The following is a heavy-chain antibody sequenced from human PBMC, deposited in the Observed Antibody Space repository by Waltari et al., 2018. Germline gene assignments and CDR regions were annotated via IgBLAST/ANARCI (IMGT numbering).Heavy chain of an antibody. V-gene: IGHV3-53*01. CDR2: IYAGGST. CDR3: AREIYYDSSDYYSLGAFDI. J-gene: IGHJ3*02. Sequence: DVQLVESGGGLIQPGGSLRLSCAASGFTVSSNYMNWVRQAPGKGLEWVSLIYAGGSTDFADSVKGRFTISRDNSKNTLYLQINSLRAEDTAVYYCAREIYYDSSDYYSLGAFDIWGQGTMVTVSS. CDR1: GFTVSSNY. D-gene: IGHD3-22*01.